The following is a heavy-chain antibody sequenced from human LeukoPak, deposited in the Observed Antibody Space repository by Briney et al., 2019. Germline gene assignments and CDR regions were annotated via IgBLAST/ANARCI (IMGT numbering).Heavy chain of an antibody. V-gene: IGHV4-39*07. J-gene: IGHJ4*02. CDR2: IYYSGST. CDR1: NDSISSGDYY. D-gene: IGHD3-22*01. Sequence: PSETLSLTCTVSNDSISSGDYYWNWIRQPPGKGLEWIGSIYYSGSTYYNPSLKSRVTISVDTSKNQFSLKLSSVTAADTAVYYCASLSSGYYPLGGYWGQGTLVTVSS. CDR3: ASLSSGYYPLGGY.